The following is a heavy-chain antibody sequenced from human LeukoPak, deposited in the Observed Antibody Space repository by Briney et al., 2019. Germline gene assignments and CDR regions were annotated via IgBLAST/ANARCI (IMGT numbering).Heavy chain of an antibody. Sequence: GGSLRLSCAASGFTFSTYAMSWVRQAPGKGLEWVSGMSGGGAGTYYADSVKGRFTISRDNSKNTMYLQMNSLRADDTAVYYCAKVGRGVIPSFDYWGQGTLVTVSS. J-gene: IGHJ4*02. CDR3: AKVGRGVIPSFDY. D-gene: IGHD3-10*01. CDR1: GFTFSTYA. V-gene: IGHV3-23*01. CDR2: MSGGGAGT.